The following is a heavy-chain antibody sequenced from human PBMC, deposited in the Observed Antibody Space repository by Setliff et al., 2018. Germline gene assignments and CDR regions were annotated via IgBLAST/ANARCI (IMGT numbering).Heavy chain of an antibody. CDR3: ARDYYGMDV. CDR2: TYQSGSA. V-gene: IGHV4-30-2*06. Sequence: SETLSLTCTVSGGSISSGGYSWTWIRQSPGKGLEWIGYTYQSGSAYYNPSLKSRVTISVDRSKNQFSLNLTSVTAADTAVYYCARDYYGMDVWGQGTTVTVSS. CDR1: GGSISSGGYS. J-gene: IGHJ6*02.